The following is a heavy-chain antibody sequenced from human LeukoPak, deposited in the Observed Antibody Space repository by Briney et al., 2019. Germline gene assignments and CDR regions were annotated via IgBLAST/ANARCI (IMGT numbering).Heavy chain of an antibody. CDR2: ISPDGRRT. CDR3: AQDRKSGSFYGGYY. J-gene: IGHJ4*02. V-gene: IGHV3-23*01. CDR1: GFTFGGFD. D-gene: IGHD1-26*01. Sequence: GGSLRLSCVASGFTFGGFDLVWVRHVLGKGPEWVSLISPDGRRTYYADSVRGRFSISRDNSQNTLYLHMDSLRVEDTAMYYCAQDRKSGSFYGGYYWGQGTLVTVSS.